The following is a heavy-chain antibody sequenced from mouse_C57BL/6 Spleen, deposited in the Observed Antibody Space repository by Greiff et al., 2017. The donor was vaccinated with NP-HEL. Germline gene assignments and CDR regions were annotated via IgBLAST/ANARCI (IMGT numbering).Heavy chain of an antibody. CDR1: GYTFTSYW. Sequence: VQLQQPGAELVKPGASVKLSCKASGYTFTSYWMQWVKQRPGQGLEWIGEIDPSDSYTNYNQKFKGKATLTVDTSSSTAYMQLSSLTSEDSAVYYCARQGGPYWYFDVWGTGTTVTVSS. CDR2: IDPSDSYT. J-gene: IGHJ1*03. V-gene: IGHV1-50*01. D-gene: IGHD3-3*01. CDR3: ARQGGPYWYFDV.